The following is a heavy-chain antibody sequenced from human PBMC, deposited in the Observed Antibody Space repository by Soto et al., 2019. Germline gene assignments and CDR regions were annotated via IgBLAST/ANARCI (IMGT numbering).Heavy chain of an antibody. CDR2: IIPIFGTA. D-gene: IGHD4-17*01. CDR3: ARTYGGTPGLGYYGMDV. J-gene: IGHJ6*02. CDR1: GGTFSSYA. V-gene: IGHV1-69*13. Sequence: SVKVSCKASGGTFSSYAISWVRQAPGQGLEWMGGIIPIFGTANYAQKFQGRVTITADESTSTAYMELSSLRSEDTAVYYCARTYGGTPGLGYYGMDVWGQGTTVTVCS.